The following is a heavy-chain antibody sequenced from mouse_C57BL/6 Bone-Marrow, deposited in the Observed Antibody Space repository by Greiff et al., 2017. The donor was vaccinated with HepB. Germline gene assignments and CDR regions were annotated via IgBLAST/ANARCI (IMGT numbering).Heavy chain of an antibody. CDR3: ARYSKAWFAY. V-gene: IGHV1-4*01. Sequence: QVQLQQSWAELARPGASVKMSCKASGYTFTSYTMHWVKQRPGQGLEWIGYINPSSGYTKYNQKFKDKATLTADKSSSTAYMQLSSLTSEDSAVYYCARYSKAWFAYWGQGTLVTVSA. D-gene: IGHD2-5*01. CDR1: GYTFTSYT. J-gene: IGHJ3*01. CDR2: INPSSGYT.